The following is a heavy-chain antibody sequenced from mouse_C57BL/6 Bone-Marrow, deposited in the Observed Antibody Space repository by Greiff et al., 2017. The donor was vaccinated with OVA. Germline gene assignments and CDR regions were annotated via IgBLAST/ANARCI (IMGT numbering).Heavy chain of an antibody. D-gene: IGHD1-1*01. Sequence: VKLQESGAELVRPGTSVKMSCKASGYTFTNYWIGWAKQRPGHGLEWIGDIYPGGGYTNYNEKFKGKATLTADKSSSTAYMQFSSLTSEDSAIYYCARCDYYGRVYYFDYWGQGTTLTVSS. J-gene: IGHJ2*01. CDR3: ARCDYYGRVYYFDY. V-gene: IGHV1-63*01. CDR2: IYPGGGYT. CDR1: GYTFTNYW.